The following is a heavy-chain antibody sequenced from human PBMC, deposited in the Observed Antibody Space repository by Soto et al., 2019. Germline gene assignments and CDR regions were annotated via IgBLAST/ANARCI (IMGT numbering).Heavy chain of an antibody. V-gene: IGHV3-33*01. J-gene: IGHJ4*02. Sequence: QVQLVESGGGVVQPGRSLRLSCAASGFTFSSYGMHWVRQAPGKGLEWVAVIWYDGSNKYYADSVKGRFTISRDNSKNTLYLQMNSLRAEDTAVYYSARDYEYSYDSQLRLSVDYWSQGTLVTVSS. CDR2: IWYDGSNK. CDR1: GFTFSSYG. D-gene: IGHD5-18*01. CDR3: ARDYEYSYDSQLRLSVDY.